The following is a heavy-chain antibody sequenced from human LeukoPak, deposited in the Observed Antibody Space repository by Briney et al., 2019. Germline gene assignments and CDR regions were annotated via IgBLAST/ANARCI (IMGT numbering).Heavy chain of an antibody. CDR3: AREMNYHDSGSFDY. Sequence: AASVKVSCKASGYTFTAYYMHWVRQAPGQGLEWMGWINPNSGGTNYAQKFQGRVTMTRNTSISTAYMELSSLRSEDTAVYYCAREMNYHDSGSFDYWGQGTLVTVSS. V-gene: IGHV1-2*02. CDR2: INPNSGGT. J-gene: IGHJ4*02. CDR1: GYTFTAYY. D-gene: IGHD3-10*01.